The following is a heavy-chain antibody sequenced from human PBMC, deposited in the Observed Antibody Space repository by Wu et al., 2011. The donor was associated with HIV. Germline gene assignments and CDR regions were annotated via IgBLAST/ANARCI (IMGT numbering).Heavy chain of an antibody. J-gene: IGHJ3*02. V-gene: IGHV1-69*05. CDR3: ARSTYYYDSSGRWGAFDI. CDR1: GGTFSSYA. D-gene: IGHD3-22*01. Sequence: QVQLVQSGAEVKKPGSSVKVSCKASGGTFSSYAISWVRQAPGQGLEWMGGIIPIFGTANYAQKFQGRVTITTDESTSTAYMELSSLRSEDTAVYYCARSTYYYDSSGRWGAFDIWGQGTMGHRLF. CDR2: IIPIFGTA.